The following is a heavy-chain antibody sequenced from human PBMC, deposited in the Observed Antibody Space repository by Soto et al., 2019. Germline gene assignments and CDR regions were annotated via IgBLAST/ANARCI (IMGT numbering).Heavy chain of an antibody. CDR3: ARNWAPLDAFDI. CDR1: GGSVSSNSAA. Sequence: SQTLSLTCAISGGSVSSNSAAWNWIRHSPSRGLDWLGRTYYRSKWYNDYAVSVKSRITINPDTSKNQFSLQLKYVTPEDTAVYYCARNWAPLDAFDIWGPGTLVTVSS. V-gene: IGHV6-1*01. J-gene: IGHJ3*02. CDR2: TYYRSKWYN. D-gene: IGHD7-27*01.